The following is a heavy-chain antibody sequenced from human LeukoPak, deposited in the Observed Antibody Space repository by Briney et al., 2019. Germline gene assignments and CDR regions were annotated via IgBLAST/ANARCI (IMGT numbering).Heavy chain of an antibody. J-gene: IGHJ4*02. V-gene: IGHV1-69*01. D-gene: IGHD2-8*01. Sequence: SVKVSCKASGGTFSSYAISWVRQAPGQGLEWMGGIIPIFGTANYAQKFQGRVTITADESTSTAYMGLSSLRSEDTAVYYCARVGGDIVLMVYGGYYFDYWGQGTLVTVSS. CDR2: IIPIFGTA. CDR1: GGTFSSYA. CDR3: ARVGGDIVLMVYGGYYFDY.